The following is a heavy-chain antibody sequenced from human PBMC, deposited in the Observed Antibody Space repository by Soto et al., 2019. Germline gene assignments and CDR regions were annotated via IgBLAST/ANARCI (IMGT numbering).Heavy chain of an antibody. CDR1: GGTFSSYT. CDR2: IIPILGIA. CDR3: AREDVTIFGVVPCAFDI. V-gene: IGHV1-69*04. D-gene: IGHD3-3*01. Sequence: ASVKVSCKASGGTFSSYTISWVRQAPGQGLEWMGRIIPILGIANYAQKFQGRVAITADKSTSTAYMELSSLRSEDTAVYYCAREDVTIFGVVPCAFDIWGQGTMVTVSS. J-gene: IGHJ3*02.